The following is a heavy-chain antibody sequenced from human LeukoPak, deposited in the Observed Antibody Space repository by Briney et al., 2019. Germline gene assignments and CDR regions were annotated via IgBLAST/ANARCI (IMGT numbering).Heavy chain of an antibody. V-gene: IGHV3-15*01. CDR3: TTAGGSYVINTGY. CDR2: IKSKTDGETT. Sequence: PGGSLRLSCAASGFTFSNAWMSWVRQAPGKGLEWVGRIKSKTDGETTDYAAPVKGRFTISREDSKTTLYLQMNSLKTEDTAVYYCTTAGGSYVINTGYWGQGTLVTVSS. J-gene: IGHJ4*02. D-gene: IGHD1-26*01. CDR1: GFTFSNAW.